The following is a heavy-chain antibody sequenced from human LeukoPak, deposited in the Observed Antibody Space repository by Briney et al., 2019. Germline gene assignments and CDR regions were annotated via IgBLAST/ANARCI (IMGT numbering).Heavy chain of an antibody. V-gene: IGHV4-34*01. CDR2: INHSGST. CDR1: GGSFSGYY. Sequence: KPSETLSLTCAVYGGSFSGYYWSWIRQPPGKGLEWIGEINHSGSTNYNPSLKSRVTISVDTSENQFSLKLSSVTAADTAVYYCARDKGGSGWYYFDYWGQGTLVTVSS. CDR3: ARDKGGSGWYYFDY. D-gene: IGHD6-19*01. J-gene: IGHJ4*02.